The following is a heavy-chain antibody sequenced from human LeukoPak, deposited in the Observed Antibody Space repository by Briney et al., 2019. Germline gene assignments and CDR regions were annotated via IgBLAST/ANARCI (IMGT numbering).Heavy chain of an antibody. V-gene: IGHV1-46*01. J-gene: IGHJ4*02. CDR2: INPSGGST. CDR3: AREDETGYSSGWETFDY. Sequence: GASLKVSCKASGYTFTSYYMHWVRQTPGQGLEWMGIINPSGGSTSYAQKFQGRVTMTRDTSTSTVYMELSSLRSEDTAVYYCAREDETGYSSGWETFDYWGQGTLVTVSS. D-gene: IGHD6-19*01. CDR1: GYTFTSYY.